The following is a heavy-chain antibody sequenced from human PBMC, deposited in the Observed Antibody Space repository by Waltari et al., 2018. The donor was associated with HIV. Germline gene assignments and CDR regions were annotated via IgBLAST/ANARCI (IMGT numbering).Heavy chain of an antibody. J-gene: IGHJ6*02. Sequence: QLQLVESGGGVVQPGRSLRLSCAASGFTFSNHGMNWVRQAPGKGLEWVAVISYDGNNKYYSDSVKGRFTISRDNSKNTLNLQMNSLRGEDTAVYYCAKDRGHSYLHYYYYYAMDVWGQGTTVTVSS. CDR1: GFTFSNHG. CDR3: AKDRGHSYLHYYYYYAMDV. V-gene: IGHV3-30*18. CDR2: ISYDGNNK. D-gene: IGHD5-18*01.